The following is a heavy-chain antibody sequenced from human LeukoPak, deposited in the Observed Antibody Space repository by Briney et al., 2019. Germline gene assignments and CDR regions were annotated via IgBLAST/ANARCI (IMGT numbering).Heavy chain of an antibody. CDR2: LNQDGSVQ. J-gene: IGHJ3*01. CDR3: ARDHNVADV. V-gene: IGHV3-7*01. D-gene: IGHD2-8*01. CDR1: GFTFSHYW. Sequence: TGGSLRLSCEASGFTFSHYWMTWYRQAPGKGLEWVANLNQDGSVQVYGDSVRGRFTISRDNAKNSVYIQMSSLRVEDTAMYYCARDHNVADVWGQGTMVTVSS.